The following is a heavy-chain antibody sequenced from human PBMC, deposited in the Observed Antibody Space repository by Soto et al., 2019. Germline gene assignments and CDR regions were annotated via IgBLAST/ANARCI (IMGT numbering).Heavy chain of an antibody. CDR1: GITLSSYW. V-gene: IGHV3-74*01. CDR3: AVRGGYTTPFDY. CDR2: IHNTGTST. J-gene: IGHJ4*02. D-gene: IGHD2-2*02. Sequence: EVQLVESGGGLVQPGGSLRLSCAASGITLSSYWMYCVRQAPGKGLVWVSRIHNTGTSTSYADSVKGRFTISRDNTKNTLHLQMNGLRAEDTAVYYCAVRGGYTTPFDYWGQGTLVTVSS.